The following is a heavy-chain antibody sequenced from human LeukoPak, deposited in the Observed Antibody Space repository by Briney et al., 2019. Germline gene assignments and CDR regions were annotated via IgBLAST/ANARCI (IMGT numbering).Heavy chain of an antibody. CDR2: SNPNSGGT. CDR3: ATEHRHCASTSCYGGY. V-gene: IGHV1-2*02. Sequence: ASVNVSCKSSGYTFTGYYMHWVRQAPGQGLEWMGWSNPNSGGTNYAQRFQGRVTMTRDTSISTAYMELSNLRSDDTAVYYCATEHRHCASTSCYGGYWGQGTLVTVSS. CDR1: GYTFTGYY. J-gene: IGHJ4*02. D-gene: IGHD2-2*01.